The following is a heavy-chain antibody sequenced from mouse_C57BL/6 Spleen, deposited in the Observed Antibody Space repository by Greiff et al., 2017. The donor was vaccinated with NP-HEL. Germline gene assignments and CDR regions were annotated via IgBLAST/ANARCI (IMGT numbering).Heavy chain of an antibody. D-gene: IGHD1-1*01. J-gene: IGHJ2*01. CDR2: IHPNSGST. CDR3: ARGTVVADFDY. Sequence: QVQLKQPGAELVKPGASVKLSCKASGYTFTSYWMHWVKQRPGQGLEWIGMIHPNSGSTNYNEKFKSKATLTVDKSSSTAYMQLSSLTSEDSAVYYCARGTVVADFDYWGQGTTLTVSS. CDR1: GYTFTSYW. V-gene: IGHV1-64*01.